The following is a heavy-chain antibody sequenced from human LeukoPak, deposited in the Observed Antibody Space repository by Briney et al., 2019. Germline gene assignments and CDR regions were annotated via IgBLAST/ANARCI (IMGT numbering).Heavy chain of an antibody. Sequence: PSETLSLTCTVSGGSISSGDYYWSWIRQPPGKGLEWIGYIYYSGSTYYNPSLKSRVTISVDTSKNQFSLKLGSVTAADTAVYYCARGRGYSYGQNWFDPWGQGTLVTVSS. J-gene: IGHJ5*02. CDR1: GGSISSGDYY. D-gene: IGHD5-18*01. CDR2: IYYSGST. V-gene: IGHV4-30-4*08. CDR3: ARGRGYSYGQNWFDP.